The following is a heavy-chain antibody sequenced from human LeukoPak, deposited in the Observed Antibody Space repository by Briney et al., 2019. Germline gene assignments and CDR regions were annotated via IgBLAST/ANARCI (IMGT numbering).Heavy chain of an antibody. CDR2: ISSSGSII. V-gene: IGHV3-11*01. CDR3: ARAATYNWNDVNY. D-gene: IGHD1-20*01. Sequence: GGSLRLSCAASGFTFSNYYMNWIRQTPGKGLEWVSYISSSGSIIYYADSVKGRFTISRDNAKNSVYLQMNSLRAEDTAVYYCARAATYNWNDVNYWGQGTLVTVSS. CDR1: GFTFSNYY. J-gene: IGHJ4*02.